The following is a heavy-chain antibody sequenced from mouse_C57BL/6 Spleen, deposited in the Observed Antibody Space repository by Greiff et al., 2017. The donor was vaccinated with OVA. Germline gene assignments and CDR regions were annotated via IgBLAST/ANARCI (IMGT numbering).Heavy chain of an antibody. J-gene: IGHJ4*01. CDR3: ARQGYGSSYDAMDY. CDR1: GFTFSSYG. V-gene: IGHV5-6*01. CDR2: ISSGGSYT. Sequence: EVKLMESGGDLVKPGGSLKLSCAASGFTFSSYGMSWVRQTPDKRLEWVATISSGGSYTSYPDSVKGRFTISRDNAKNTLYLQMSSLKSEDTAMYYCARQGYGSSYDAMDYWGQGTSVTVSS. D-gene: IGHD1-1*01.